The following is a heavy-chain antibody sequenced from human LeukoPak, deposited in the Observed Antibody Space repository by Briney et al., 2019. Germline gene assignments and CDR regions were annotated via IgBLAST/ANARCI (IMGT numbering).Heavy chain of an antibody. CDR1: GFTFSGYG. D-gene: IGHD3-10*01. CDR2: IRYDGSDK. Sequence: PGGSLRLSCAASGFTFSGYGMHWVRQAPGKGLEWVSFIRYDGSDKYYADSVKGRFTISRDNSKNTLYLQMNSLRAEDTAVYYCAKAHYGSGSIDYWGQGTLVTVSS. CDR3: AKAHYGSGSIDY. V-gene: IGHV3-30*02. J-gene: IGHJ4*02.